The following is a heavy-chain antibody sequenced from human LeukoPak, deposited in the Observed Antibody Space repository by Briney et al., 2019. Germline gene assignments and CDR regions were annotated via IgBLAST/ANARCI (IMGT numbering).Heavy chain of an antibody. CDR2: ISLTGQT. CDR1: GXPISSTNG. Sequence: PSETLSLTCGVSGXPISSTNGWSWVRQSPGQGLEWIGEISLTGQTNYNPSLSGRVTMLLDESSNHLSLHLTSVTAADTATYYCSRESGAFCPFGYWGQGTWSPSPQ. J-gene: IGHJ4*02. V-gene: IGHV4-4*02. D-gene: IGHD1-26*01. CDR3: SRESGAFCPFGY.